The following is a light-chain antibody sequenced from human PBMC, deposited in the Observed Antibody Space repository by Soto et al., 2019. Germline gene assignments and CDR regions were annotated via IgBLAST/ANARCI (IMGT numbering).Light chain of an antibody. CDR1: QSVSSNY. Sequence: EIVLTQSPGTLSLSPGERATLSCRATQSVSSNYLAWYQQKPGQAPRVLIYGASSRATGIPDRFSGSGSGTDFTLTITRLEPEDFAVYYCQKYGSSPLTFGGGTKVEIK. CDR2: GAS. CDR3: QKYGSSPLT. J-gene: IGKJ4*01. V-gene: IGKV3-20*01.